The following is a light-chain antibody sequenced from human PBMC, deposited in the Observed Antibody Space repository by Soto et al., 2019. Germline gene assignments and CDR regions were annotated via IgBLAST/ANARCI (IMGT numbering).Light chain of an antibody. CDR2: DVT. V-gene: IGLV2-14*03. Sequence: QSALTQPASVSGSPGQSISISCSGTSSDVGGYGYVSWYQQHPGNAPKLIIYDVTDRPSGVSNRFSGSKSGNTASLTISALQAEDEADYYCSSYTYSTTVIFGGGTQLTVL. CDR1: SSDVGGYGY. CDR3: SSYTYSTTVI. J-gene: IGLJ2*01.